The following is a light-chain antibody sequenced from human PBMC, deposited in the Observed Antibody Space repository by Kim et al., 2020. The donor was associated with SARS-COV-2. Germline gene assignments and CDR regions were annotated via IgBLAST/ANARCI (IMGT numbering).Light chain of an antibody. V-gene: IGKV3-20*01. Sequence: EIVLTQSPGTLSLSPGETATLSCRASQTVSSNYLAWYQQTPGRAPRLLIYGASNRATGIPDRFSGSGSGTDFTLSIRGLEPEDFAMYYCQQYGRSPFTFGPGTKVDFK. CDR2: GAS. CDR3: QQYGRSPFT. J-gene: IGKJ3*01. CDR1: QTVSSNY.